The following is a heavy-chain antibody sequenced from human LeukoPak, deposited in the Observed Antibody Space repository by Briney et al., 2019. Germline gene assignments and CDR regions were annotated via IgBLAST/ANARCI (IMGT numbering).Heavy chain of an antibody. D-gene: IGHD2-2*01. CDR3: AHEKSSARVFDS. CDR1: GFSLSASGVG. CDR2: TYWNDDK. J-gene: IGHJ4*02. V-gene: IGHV2-5*01. Sequence: SGPTLVNPTQTLTLTCTFSGFSLSASGVGVGWIRQPPGKALEWLALTYWNDDKDYSPSLKSRLTITKDTSKNQVVLTMTNMDPVDTATYYCAHEKSSARVFDSWGQGTLVTVSS.